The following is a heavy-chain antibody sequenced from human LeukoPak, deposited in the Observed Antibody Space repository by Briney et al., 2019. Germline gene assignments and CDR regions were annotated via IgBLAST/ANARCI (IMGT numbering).Heavy chain of an antibody. CDR1: GFTFSSYA. CDR2: ISGSGGST. Sequence: PVGSLRLSCAAPGFTFSSYAMSWVRQAPGEWLEWVSPISGSGGSTYYADSVKGRFTISLDNSKKTLYLKITRMRAEDTAVYYCAKGDYSKNFDYWGQGTLVTVSS. V-gene: IGHV3-23*01. CDR3: AKGDYSKNFDY. J-gene: IGHJ4*02. D-gene: IGHD4-11*01.